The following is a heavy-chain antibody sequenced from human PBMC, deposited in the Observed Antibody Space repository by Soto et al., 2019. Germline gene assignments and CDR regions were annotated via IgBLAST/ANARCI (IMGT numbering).Heavy chain of an antibody. Sequence: WGSLRLSCAASGFTFRSFGMHWIRQAPGKGLEWVALISYDGTNKYYADSVRGRFTISRDNSKNTLYLEMNTLRVEDPAVYYCAKVLPATGIEGGGDAFDIWGQGTMVTVSS. V-gene: IGHV3-30*18. CDR1: GFTFRSFG. D-gene: IGHD1-26*01. CDR2: ISYDGTNK. J-gene: IGHJ3*02. CDR3: AKVLPATGIEGGGDAFDI.